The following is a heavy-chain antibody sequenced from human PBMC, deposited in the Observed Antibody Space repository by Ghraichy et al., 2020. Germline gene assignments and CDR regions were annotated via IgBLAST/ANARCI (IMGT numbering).Heavy chain of an antibody. CDR1: GFSFSDYW. D-gene: IGHD3-3*01. J-gene: IGHJ4*02. V-gene: IGHV3-7*01. CDR3: VRDVWGHWSGSSLNY. CDR2: IKQDGTEK. Sequence: GGSLRLSCTASGFSFSDYWMSWVRQAPGEGLEWLANIKQDGTEKYYVDSVKGRFTISRDNAQNSLFLQMNNLRVEDTAVYYCVRDVWGHWSGSSLNYWGQGTLVTVSS.